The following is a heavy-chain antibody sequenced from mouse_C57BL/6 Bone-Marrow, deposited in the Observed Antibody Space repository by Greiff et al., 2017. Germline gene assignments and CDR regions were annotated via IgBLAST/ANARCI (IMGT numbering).Heavy chain of an antibody. D-gene: IGHD1-1*01. CDR1: GFTFKDDY. CDR2: IDPENGDT. Sequence: VQLQQSGAELVRPGASVKLSCTASGFTFKDDYMHWVKQRPEQGLEWIGWIDPENGDTKYASKFQGKDTITADTSSKTAYLHLSSLTSEATAVYYCTTVVHYWGQGTSLTVSS. CDR3: TTVVHY. V-gene: IGHV14-4*01. J-gene: IGHJ2*02.